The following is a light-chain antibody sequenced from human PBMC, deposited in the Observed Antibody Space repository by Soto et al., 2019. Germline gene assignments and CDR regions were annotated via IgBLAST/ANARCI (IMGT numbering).Light chain of an antibody. CDR3: QQYNSWPFT. CDR1: QSVSSN. V-gene: IGKV3D-15*01. CDR2: GAS. J-gene: IGKJ3*01. Sequence: EIVMTQSPATLSVSPGERATLSCRASQSVSSNLAWYQQKPGQVPRLLIYGASTRATGIPARFSGSGSGTEFTLTISSLQSEDFAVYYCQQYNSWPFTFGPGTKVDIK.